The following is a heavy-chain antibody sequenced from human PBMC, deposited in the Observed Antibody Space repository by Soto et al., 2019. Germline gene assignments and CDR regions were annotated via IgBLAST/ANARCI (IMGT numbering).Heavy chain of an antibody. CDR3: ARDGLGAYTYGSYYFDY. CDR1: GFTLSNYA. Sequence: EVPLLESGGGLVQPGGSLRLSCAASGFTLSNYAMSWVRQAPGKGLEWVSTISTSGGSTYSADSVKGRFTISRDNSKNTLYLQMNSLRAEDTAVYYCARDGLGAYTYGSYYFDYWGQGTLVTVSS. J-gene: IGHJ4*02. D-gene: IGHD5-18*01. CDR2: ISTSGGST. V-gene: IGHV3-23*01.